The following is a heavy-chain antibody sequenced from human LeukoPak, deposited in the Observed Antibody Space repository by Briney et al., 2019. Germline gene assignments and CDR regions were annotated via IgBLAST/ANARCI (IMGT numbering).Heavy chain of an antibody. CDR1: GFSFGTSG. V-gene: IGHV3-33*01. CDR3: ARDRSMSGWYIDL. D-gene: IGHD2/OR15-2a*01. Sequence: GGSLRLSCAASGFSFGTSGIHWVRQAPGKGLEWVAVIWYDGSNKYYPDSVQGRFTISRDNSKNTLYLQVNSLRAEDTAVYYCARDRSMSGWYIDLWGRGTLVTVSS. J-gene: IGHJ2*01. CDR2: IWYDGSNK.